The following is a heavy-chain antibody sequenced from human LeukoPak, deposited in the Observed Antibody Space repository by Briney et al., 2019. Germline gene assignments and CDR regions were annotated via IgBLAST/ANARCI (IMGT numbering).Heavy chain of an antibody. CDR1: GITLSNYG. Sequence: GGSLRLSCAVSGITLSNYGMSWARQTPGKGLEWVAGISNSGGRTNYADSVKGRFTISRDNPKNTLYLQMNSLRAEDTAVYFCAKRGVVIRVILVGFHKEAQYFDSWGQGALVTVSS. D-gene: IGHD3-22*01. V-gene: IGHV3-23*01. CDR3: AKRGVVIRVILVGFHKEAQYFDS. CDR2: ISNSGGRT. J-gene: IGHJ4*02.